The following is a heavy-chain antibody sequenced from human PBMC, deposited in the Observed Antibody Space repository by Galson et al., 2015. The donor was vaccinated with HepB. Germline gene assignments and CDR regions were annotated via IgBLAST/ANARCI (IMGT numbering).Heavy chain of an antibody. D-gene: IGHD6-25*01. CDR1: GFTFSYYA. Sequence: SLRLSCAASGFTFSYYAMSWVRQAPGKGLEWISAITPSGDNTYSADSMKGRFFISRDNSQNTLFLQMNSLRVEDTAVYFWAREGDSSGHCGVFDIWGQGTKVTVSS. J-gene: IGHJ3*02. CDR2: ITPSGDNT. V-gene: IGHV3-23*01. CDR3: AREGDSSGHCGVFDI.